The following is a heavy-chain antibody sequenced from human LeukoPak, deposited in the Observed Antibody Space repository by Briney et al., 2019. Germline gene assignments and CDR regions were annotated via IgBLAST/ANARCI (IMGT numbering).Heavy chain of an antibody. V-gene: IGHV4-59*01. Sequence: SETLSLTCTVSGGSISSYYWSWIRQPPGKGLEWIGYIYYSGSTNYNPSLKSRVTISVDTSKNQFSLKLSSVTAADTAVYYCARDGDSSGYFGLDYWGQGTLVTVSS. J-gene: IGHJ4*02. CDR1: GGSISSYY. CDR3: ARDGDSSGYFGLDY. CDR2: IYYSGST. D-gene: IGHD3-22*01.